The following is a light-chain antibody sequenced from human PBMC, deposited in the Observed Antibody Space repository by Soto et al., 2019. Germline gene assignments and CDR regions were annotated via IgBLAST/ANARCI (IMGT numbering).Light chain of an antibody. CDR2: KAS. J-gene: IGKJ2*01. CDR3: QQYNSYPYT. CDR1: QSISIW. Sequence: DIQMTQSPSTVSASVGDRVTITCRASQSISIWLAWYQQKPGKAPNLLIYKASSLQSGVPSRFSGSGSGTEFTLTISSLQPDDFATYYCQQYNSYPYTFGQGTRLEIK. V-gene: IGKV1-5*03.